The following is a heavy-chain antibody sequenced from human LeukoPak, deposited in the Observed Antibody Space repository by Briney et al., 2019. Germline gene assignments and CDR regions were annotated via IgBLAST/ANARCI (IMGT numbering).Heavy chain of an antibody. CDR2: ISYDGSNK. CDR1: GFTFSAYG. D-gene: IGHD3-9*01. J-gene: IGHJ6*02. Sequence: GGSLRLSCTASGFTFSAYGMHWVRQAPGKGLEWVAVISYDGSNKYYADSVKGRFTISRDNSKNTLYLQMNSLRAEDTAVYYCAKDLGDWLLTLSYYYYGMDVWGQGTTVTVSS. CDR3: AKDLGDWLLTLSYYYYGMDV. V-gene: IGHV3-30*18.